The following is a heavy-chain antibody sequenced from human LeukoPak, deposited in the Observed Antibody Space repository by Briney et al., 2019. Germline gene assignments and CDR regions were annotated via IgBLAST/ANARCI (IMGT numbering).Heavy chain of an antibody. CDR2: IKQDGSEK. D-gene: IGHD5-18*01. CDR3: ARDQGYSLY. V-gene: IGHV3-7*01. CDR1: GFNFRYFW. Sequence: PGGSLRLSCLGSGFNFRYFWMSWVRQAPGKGLEWVANIKQDGSEKYYVDFVKGRFTISRDNAKNSLYLQMNSLRAEDTAVYYCARDQGYSLYWGQGTLVTVSS. J-gene: IGHJ4*02.